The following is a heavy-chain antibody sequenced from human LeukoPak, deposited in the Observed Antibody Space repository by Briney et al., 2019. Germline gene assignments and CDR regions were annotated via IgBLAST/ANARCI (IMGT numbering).Heavy chain of an antibody. CDR1: GYTFTSYG. D-gene: IGHD1-26*01. V-gene: IGHV1-18*01. CDR2: ISAYNGNT. J-gene: IGHJ4*02. Sequence: GASVKVSCKASGYTFTSYGISWVRQAPGQGLEWMGWISAYNGNTNYAQKLQGRVTMTTDTSTSTAYMELRSLRSDDTAVYYCARGYSGSYFGGYFDYWGQGTLVTVSS. CDR3: ARGYSGSYFGGYFDY.